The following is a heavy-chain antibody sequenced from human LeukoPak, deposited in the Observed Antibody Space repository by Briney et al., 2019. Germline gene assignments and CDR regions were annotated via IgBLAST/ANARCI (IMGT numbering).Heavy chain of an antibody. Sequence: PGGSLRLSCAASGFTFDDYGMSWVRQAPGKGLEWVYGINWNGGSTGYADSVKGRFTISRDNAKNSLYLQMNSLRAEDTALYYCARVGGYYYYYMDVWGKGTTVTVSS. CDR1: GFTFDDYG. V-gene: IGHV3-20*04. J-gene: IGHJ6*03. CDR3: ARVGGYYYYYMDV. CDR2: INWNGGST. D-gene: IGHD3-16*01.